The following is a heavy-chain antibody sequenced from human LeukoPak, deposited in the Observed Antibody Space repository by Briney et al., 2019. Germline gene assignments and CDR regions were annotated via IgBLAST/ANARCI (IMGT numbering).Heavy chain of an antibody. CDR2: IYYSGST. Sequence: SETLSLTCTVSGVSISSSSYYWGWIRQPPGKGLEWIGSIYYSGSTYYNPSLKSRVTISVDTSKNQFSLKLSSVTAADTAVYYCARSGIVWYFDLWGRGTLVTVSS. V-gene: IGHV4-39*01. J-gene: IGHJ2*01. D-gene: IGHD1-26*01. CDR1: GVSISSSSYY. CDR3: ARSGIVWYFDL.